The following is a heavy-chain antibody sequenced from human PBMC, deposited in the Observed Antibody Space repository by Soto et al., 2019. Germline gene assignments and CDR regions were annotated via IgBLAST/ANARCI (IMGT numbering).Heavy chain of an antibody. V-gene: IGHV3-23*01. D-gene: IGHD3-22*01. CDR2: ISTRGGRT. CDR1: GFSFSSYA. Sequence: AGGSLRLSCAASGFSFSSYAMSWVRQAPPQGLEWVSSISTRGGRTYYADSVKGRFSISRDNSANAVYLDMDNLRAEDTGLYYCAKEFYYDASGQYSDLYFDSWGQGALVTVSS. J-gene: IGHJ4*02. CDR3: AKEFYYDASGQYSDLYFDS.